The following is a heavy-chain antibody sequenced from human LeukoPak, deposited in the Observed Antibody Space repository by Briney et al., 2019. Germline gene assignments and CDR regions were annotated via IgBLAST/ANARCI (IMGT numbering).Heavy chain of an antibody. Sequence: TSETLSLTCAVYGGSFSGYYWSWIRQPPGKGLEWIGETNHSGSTNYNPSLKSRVTISVDTSKNQFSLKLSSVTAADTAVYYCARADMVRHSGYDYWGQGTLVTVSS. V-gene: IGHV4-34*01. D-gene: IGHD3-10*01. CDR2: TNHSGST. CDR3: ARADMVRHSGYDY. CDR1: GGSFSGYY. J-gene: IGHJ4*02.